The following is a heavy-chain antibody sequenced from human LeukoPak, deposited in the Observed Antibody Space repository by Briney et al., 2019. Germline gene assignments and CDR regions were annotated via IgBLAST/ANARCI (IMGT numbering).Heavy chain of an antibody. D-gene: IGHD1-26*01. J-gene: IGHJ4*02. Sequence: GGSLRLSCAASGFTFSTYWMSWVRQAPGKGLEWVANIKQDGGEEYYVDSVKGRFTISRDNAKNSLHLQMNSLRAEDTAVYYCAREWHATFDYWGQGSLVTVSS. CDR3: AREWHATFDY. V-gene: IGHV3-7*01. CDR1: GFTFSTYW. CDR2: IKQDGGEE.